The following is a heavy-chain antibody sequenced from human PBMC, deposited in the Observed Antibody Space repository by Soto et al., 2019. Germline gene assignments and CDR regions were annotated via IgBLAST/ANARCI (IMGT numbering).Heavy chain of an antibody. CDR1: GGSISSYY. CDR3: ARGGYCTNGVCSHYYYYGMDV. J-gene: IGHJ6*02. V-gene: IGHV4-4*07. D-gene: IGHD2-8*01. Sequence: PSETLSLTCTVSGGSISSYYWSWIRQPAGKGLEWIGRIYTSGSTNYNPSLKSRVTMSVDTSKNQFSLKLSSVTAADTAVYYCARGGYCTNGVCSHYYYYGMDVWGQGTTVTVSS. CDR2: IYTSGST.